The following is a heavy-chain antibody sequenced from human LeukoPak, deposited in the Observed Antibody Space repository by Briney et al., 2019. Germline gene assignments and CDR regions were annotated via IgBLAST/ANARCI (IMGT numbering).Heavy chain of an antibody. V-gene: IGHV4-59*12. CDR1: GGSISSYY. Sequence: SETLSLTCTVSGGSISSYYWSWIRQPPGKGLEWIGYIYYSGSTNYNPSLKSRVTISVDTSKNQFSLKLSSVTAADTAVYYCARDRAGFGELLESSYWGQGTLVTVSS. CDR3: ARDRAGFGELLESSY. D-gene: IGHD3-10*01. J-gene: IGHJ4*02. CDR2: IYYSGST.